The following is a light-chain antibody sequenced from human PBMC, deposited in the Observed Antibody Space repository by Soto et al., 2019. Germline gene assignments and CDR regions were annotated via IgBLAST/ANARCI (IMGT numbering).Light chain of an antibody. J-gene: IGLJ3*02. CDR1: SSDVGGYNY. V-gene: IGLV2-14*01. Sequence: QSALTQPASVSGSPGQSITISCTGTSSDVGGYNYVSWYQQHPGKAPKVMIYEVNNRPSGVSNRFSGSKSGNTASLTISGLQTEDEADYYCTSYTSSNTWVFGGGTKLTV. CDR3: TSYTSSNTWV. CDR2: EVN.